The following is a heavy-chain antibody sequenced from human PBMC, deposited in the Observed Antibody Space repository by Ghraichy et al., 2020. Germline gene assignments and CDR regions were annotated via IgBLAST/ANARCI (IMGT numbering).Heavy chain of an antibody. V-gene: IGHV3-74*01. CDR1: GFTFSSYW. CDR2: INSDGSST. CDR3: ARPRGSCSSATCYYLFDY. J-gene: IGHJ4*02. Sequence: GGSLRLSCAASGFTFSSYWMHWVRQAPGKGLVWVSRINSDGSSTSYADSVKGRFTISRDNAKSTLYLQMNSLRAEDTAVYYCARPRGSCSSATCYYLFDYWGLGTLVTVYS. D-gene: IGHD2-2*01.